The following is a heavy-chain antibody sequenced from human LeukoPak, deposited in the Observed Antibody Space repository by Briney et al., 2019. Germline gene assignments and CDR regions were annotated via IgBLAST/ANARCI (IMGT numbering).Heavy chain of an antibody. D-gene: IGHD2-15*01. CDR2: ISPDGSDK. V-gene: IGHV3-7*01. Sequence: PGGSLRLSCVASGFTFGTYWMNWVRQAPGKGLERVGTISPDGSDKYYVDSVKGRFTISRDNAKTSLYPQINSLRADDTALYFCARGIVVVVGASDHFDYWGQGTLITVSS. J-gene: IGHJ4*02. CDR1: GFTFGTYW. CDR3: ARGIVVVVGASDHFDY.